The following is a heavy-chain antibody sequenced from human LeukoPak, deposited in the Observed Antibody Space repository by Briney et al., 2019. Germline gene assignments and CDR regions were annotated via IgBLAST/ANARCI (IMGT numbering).Heavy chain of an antibody. V-gene: IGHV3-48*03. CDR2: ISSSGSTI. CDR3: ARDGLATVRGG. J-gene: IGHJ4*02. Sequence: GGSLRLSCAASGFTFSSYEMNWVRQAPGKGLEWVSYISSSGSTIYYADSVKGRFTISRENAKNSLYLQMNSLRAEDTAVYYCARDGLATVRGGWGQGTLVTVSS. CDR1: GFTFSSYE. D-gene: IGHD4-17*01.